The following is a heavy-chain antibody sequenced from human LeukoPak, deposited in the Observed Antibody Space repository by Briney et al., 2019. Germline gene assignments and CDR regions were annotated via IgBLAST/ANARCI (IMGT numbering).Heavy chain of an antibody. J-gene: IGHJ4*02. CDR3: AREIRGYSYGYFDY. Sequence: SETLSLTCTVSGGSISSGDYYWSWLRQPPGKGLEGIGYIYYSGSTYYNPSLKSRVTISVDTSKNQFSQKLSSVTAADTAVYYCAREIRGYSYGYFDYWGQGTLVTVSS. CDR2: IYYSGST. V-gene: IGHV4-30-4*01. D-gene: IGHD5-18*01. CDR1: GGSISSGDYY.